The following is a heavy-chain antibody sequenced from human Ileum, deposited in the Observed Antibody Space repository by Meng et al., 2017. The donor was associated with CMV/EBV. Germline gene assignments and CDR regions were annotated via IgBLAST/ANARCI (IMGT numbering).Heavy chain of an antibody. CDR2: INPNSGGT. D-gene: IGHD6-6*01. Sequence: QGQLVQSGGEGKKPGASVKVSRKASEYTFTGYYMHWVRQAPGQGLEWMGWINPNSGGTNYPQKFQGRVTMTRDTSISTAYMELSRLTSHDTAVYYCARDFVAGYSMSSTGFDYWGQGTLVTVSS. V-gene: IGHV1-2*02. CDR3: ARDFVAGYSMSSTGFDY. CDR1: EYTFTGYY. J-gene: IGHJ4*02.